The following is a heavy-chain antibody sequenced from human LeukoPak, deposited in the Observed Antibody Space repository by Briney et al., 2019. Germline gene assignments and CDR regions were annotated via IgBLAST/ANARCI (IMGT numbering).Heavy chain of an antibody. D-gene: IGHD2-15*01. CDR2: IYTSGST. CDR3: ARGYCSGGSCYSESGGFDP. CDR1: GGSISSGSYY. J-gene: IGHJ5*02. Sequence: SETLSLTCTVSGGSISSGSYYWSWIRQPAGKGLEWIGRIYTSGSTNYNPSLKTRVTISVDTSKNQFSLKLSSVTAADTAVYYCARGYCSGGSCYSESGGFDPWGQGTLVTVSS. V-gene: IGHV4-61*02.